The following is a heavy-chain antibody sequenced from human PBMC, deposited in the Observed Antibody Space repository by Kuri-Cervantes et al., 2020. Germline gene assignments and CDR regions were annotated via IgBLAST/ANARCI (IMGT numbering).Heavy chain of an antibody. D-gene: IGHD6-6*01. J-gene: IGHJ6*03. CDR1: GGSISSGGYS. CDR3: ARSIAAHDYYYYMDV. Sequence: SETLSLTCAVSGGSISSGGYSWSWIRQPPGKGLEWIGYIYHSGSTNYNPSLKSRVTISVDKSKNQFSLKLSSVTAADTAVYYCARSIAAHDYYYYMDVWGKGTTVTVSS. V-gene: IGHV4-30-2*01. CDR2: IYHSGST.